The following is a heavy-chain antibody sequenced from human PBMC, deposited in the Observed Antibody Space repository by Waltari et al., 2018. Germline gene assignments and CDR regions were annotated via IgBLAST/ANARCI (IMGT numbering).Heavy chain of an antibody. V-gene: IGHV4-39*01. CDR1: GGSISSSPYY. Sequence: QLQLQESGPGLVKPSETLSLTCTVSGGSISSSPYYWGWIRQSPGKGLEWFGNIYYTGSTDYNPTLKSRGTISGDMSKNQFSLKLSSVTAADTAVYYCARHWKKSGYRFDPWGRGTLVTVSS. CDR2: IYYTGST. J-gene: IGHJ5*02. D-gene: IGHD5-12*01. CDR3: ARHWKKSGYRFDP.